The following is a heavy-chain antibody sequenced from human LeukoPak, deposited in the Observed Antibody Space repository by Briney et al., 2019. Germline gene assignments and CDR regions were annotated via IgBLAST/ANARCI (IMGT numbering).Heavy chain of an antibody. CDR2: INPNSGGT. J-gene: IGHJ4*02. V-gene: IGHV1-2*02. CDR1: GYTFTDYY. D-gene: IGHD6-13*01. Sequence: GTSVKVSCKASGYTFTDYYMHWVRQAPGQGLEWMGWINPNSGGTNCAQKFQGRVTMTRDTSISTAYMELSRLRSDDTAVYYCARGRTIAAAGTLFGYWGQGTLVTVSS. CDR3: ARGRTIAAAGTLFGY.